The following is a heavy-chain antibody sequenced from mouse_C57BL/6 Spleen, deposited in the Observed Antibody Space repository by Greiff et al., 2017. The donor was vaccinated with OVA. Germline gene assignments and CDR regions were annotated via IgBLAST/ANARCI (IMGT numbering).Heavy chain of an antibody. CDR2: IDPEGGDT. CDR1: GFNIKDYY. V-gene: IGHV14-1*01. J-gene: IGHJ2*01. CDR3: TTLMVTTYYFDY. D-gene: IGHD2-2*01. Sequence: VQLQQSGAELVRPGASVKLSCTASGFNIKDYYMHWVKQRPEQGLEWIGRIDPEGGDTEYAPKFQGKATMTAETSSNTDYLQLSSLTSEDTAVYYCTTLMVTTYYFDYWGQGTTLTVSS.